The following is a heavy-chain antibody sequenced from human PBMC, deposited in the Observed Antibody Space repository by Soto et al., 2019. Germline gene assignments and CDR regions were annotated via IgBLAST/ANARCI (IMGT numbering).Heavy chain of an antibody. Sequence: KLEESGGGLVQPGGSLRLSCAASGFIVSSKYMSWVRQAPGKGLEWVSVLYGSGDTYYADSVRGRFTISRDSSKNTRYLQMNRLRVDDTGVYYCAKAVLQWQKVEWFDHWGQGALVSVSS. CDR3: AKAVLQWQKVEWFDH. D-gene: IGHD4-4*01. CDR1: GFIVSSKY. J-gene: IGHJ5*02. CDR2: LYGSGDT. V-gene: IGHV3-66*01.